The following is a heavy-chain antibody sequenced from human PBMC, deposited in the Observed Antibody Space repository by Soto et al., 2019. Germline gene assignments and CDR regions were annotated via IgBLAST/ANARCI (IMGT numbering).Heavy chain of an antibody. J-gene: IGHJ6*02. CDR3: ARDQYYDFWSGYYRAYGMDV. D-gene: IGHD3-3*01. CDR1: GGSISSSN. V-gene: IGHV3-21*01. Sequence: ETLSLTCAVSGGSISSSNWWSWVRQAPGKGLEWVSSISSSSSYIYYADSVKGRFTISRDNAKNALYLQMNSLRVEDTAVYYCARDQYYDFWSGYYRAYGMDVWGQGTTVTVSS. CDR2: ISSSSSYI.